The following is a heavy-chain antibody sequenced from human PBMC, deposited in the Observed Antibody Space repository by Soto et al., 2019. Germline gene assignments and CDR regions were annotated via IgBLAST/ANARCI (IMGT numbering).Heavy chain of an antibody. D-gene: IGHD3-3*01. CDR1: GFIVSSNQ. V-gene: IGHV3-53*01. J-gene: IGHJ4*02. CDR3: VRGPSDHKLRLVEWPYGDY. Sequence: GGSLRLSCVASGFIVSSNQMSWVRQAPGKGLEWVSVIYSGHTTYYADSVEGRFTISRDDSKNTLYLQMNSLRVEDTAVYYCVRGPSDHKLRLVEWPYGDYWGQGALVTSPQ. CDR2: IYSGHTT.